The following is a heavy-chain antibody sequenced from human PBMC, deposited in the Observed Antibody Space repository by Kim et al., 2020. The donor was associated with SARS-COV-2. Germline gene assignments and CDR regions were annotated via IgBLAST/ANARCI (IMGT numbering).Heavy chain of an antibody. CDR3: ARDRGSSWYDWPYRGYYYGMDV. CDR1: GGSISSYY. V-gene: IGHV4-59*01. D-gene: IGHD6-13*01. CDR2: IYYSGST. J-gene: IGHJ6*02. Sequence: SETLSLTCTVSGGSISSYYWSWIRQPPGKGLEWIGYIYYSGSTNYNPSLKSRVTISVDTSKNQFSLKLSSVTAADTAVYYCARDRGSSWYDWPYRGYYYGMDVWGQGTTVTVSS.